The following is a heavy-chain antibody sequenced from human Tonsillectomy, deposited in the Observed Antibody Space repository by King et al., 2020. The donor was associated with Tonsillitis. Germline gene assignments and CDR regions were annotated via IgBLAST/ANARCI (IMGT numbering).Heavy chain of an antibody. CDR3: VRGAQTFDY. Sequence: VQLVESGGGLVQPGGSLRLSCVASEFTFSDYWMHCVRQAPGKGRLWGSRITSDGSYTKYADSVEGRFTISRDNAKNTLNLQMNSLRAEDTAVYYCVRGAQTFDYWGQGTLVTVSS. CDR2: ITSDGSYT. CDR1: EFTFSDYW. J-gene: IGHJ4*02. V-gene: IGHV3-74*01.